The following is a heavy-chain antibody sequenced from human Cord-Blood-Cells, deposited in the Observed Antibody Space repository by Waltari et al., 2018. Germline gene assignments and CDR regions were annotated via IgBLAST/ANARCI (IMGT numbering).Heavy chain of an antibody. V-gene: IGHV3-74*01. CDR3: ARELIGYYYFDY. J-gene: IGHJ4*02. D-gene: IGHD1-1*01. Sequence: VSRINSDGSSTSYADSVKGRFTISRDNAKNTLYLQMNSLRAEDTAVYYCARELIGYYYFDYWGQGTLVTVSS. CDR2: INSDGSST.